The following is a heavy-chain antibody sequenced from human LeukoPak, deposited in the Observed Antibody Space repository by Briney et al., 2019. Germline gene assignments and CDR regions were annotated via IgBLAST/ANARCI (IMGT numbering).Heavy chain of an antibody. Sequence: GGSLRLSCAASGFTFSSYWMSWVRQAPGKGLEWVANIKQDGSEKYYVDSVKGRFTFSRDNAKNSLYLQMNSLRAEDTAVYYCARESPEWSYYYYYMDVWGKGTTVTVSS. D-gene: IGHD3-3*01. V-gene: IGHV3-7*01. CDR2: IKQDGSEK. J-gene: IGHJ6*03. CDR1: GFTFSSYW. CDR3: ARESPEWSYYYYYMDV.